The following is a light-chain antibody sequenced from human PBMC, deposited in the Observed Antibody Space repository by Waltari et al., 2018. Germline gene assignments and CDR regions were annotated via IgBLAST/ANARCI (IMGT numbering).Light chain of an antibody. CDR3: QQYGNSPPTT. J-gene: IGKJ4*01. Sequence: EIVLTQSPGTLSLSPGERATLSCTTSQSVSSNYLAWYLQNPGHAPRLLIYDTYKRASGIPDRFSGNVSGTDFALTISRLEPEDFALYNCQQYGNSPPTTFGGGTKVEIK. V-gene: IGKV3-20*01. CDR1: QSVSSNY. CDR2: DTY.